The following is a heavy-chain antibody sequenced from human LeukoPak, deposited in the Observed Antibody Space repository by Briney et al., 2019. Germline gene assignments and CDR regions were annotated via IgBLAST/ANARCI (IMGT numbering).Heavy chain of an antibody. CDR3: ARSRGALVATINFFDY. J-gene: IGHJ4*02. Sequence: PSETLSLTCTVSGYSISSGYYWGWIRQPPGKGLEWIGSIYHSGSTYYNPSLKSRVTISVDTSKNQFSLKLSSVTAADTAVYYCARSRGALVATINFFDYWGQGTLVTVSS. CDR1: GYSISSGYY. D-gene: IGHD5-12*01. CDR2: IYHSGST. V-gene: IGHV4-38-2*02.